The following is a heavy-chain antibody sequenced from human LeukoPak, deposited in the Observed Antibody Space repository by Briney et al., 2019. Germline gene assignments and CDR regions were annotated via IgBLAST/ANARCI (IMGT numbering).Heavy chain of an antibody. J-gene: IGHJ4*02. D-gene: IGHD2-21*01. CDR2: IYYSGST. V-gene: IGHV4-59*08. Sequence: SETLSLTCTVSGGSISSYYWSWIRQPPGKGLEWIGYIYYSGSTNYNPSLKSRVTISVDTSKNQFSLKLSSVTAADTAVYYCARQFPLWYYDYWGQGTLVTVSS. CDR3: ARQFPLWYYDY. CDR1: GGSISSYY.